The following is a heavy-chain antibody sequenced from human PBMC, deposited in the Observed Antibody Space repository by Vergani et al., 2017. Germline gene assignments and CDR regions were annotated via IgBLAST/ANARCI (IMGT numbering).Heavy chain of an antibody. V-gene: IGHV5-51*01. Sequence: EVPLVQSGAEVKTPGESLKISCQISGYSFTNYWIGWVRQMPGKGLEWMGIIHPADSDTRYSPSFQGQVTISVDKSISTAYLQRSSLRASDSAMYYCARLYGRDSSGSKYFDYLGQGTMVTVSS. D-gene: IGHD3-22*01. CDR3: ARLYGRDSSGSKYFDY. J-gene: IGHJ4*02. CDR2: IHPADSDT. CDR1: GYSFTNYW.